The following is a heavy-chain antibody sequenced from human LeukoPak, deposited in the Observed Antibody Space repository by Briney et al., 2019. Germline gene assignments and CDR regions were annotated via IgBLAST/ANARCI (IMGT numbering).Heavy chain of an antibody. CDR3: ARERDYYDSRDAFDI. D-gene: IGHD3-22*01. CDR2: IYTSGST. CDR1: GGSISSYY. Sequence: PSETLSLTCTVSGGSISSYYWSWIRQPAGKGLEWIGRIYTSGSTNYNPSLKSRVTMSVDTSKNQFSLKLSSVTAADTAVYYCARERDYYDSRDAFDIWGQGTVVTVSS. J-gene: IGHJ3*02. V-gene: IGHV4-4*07.